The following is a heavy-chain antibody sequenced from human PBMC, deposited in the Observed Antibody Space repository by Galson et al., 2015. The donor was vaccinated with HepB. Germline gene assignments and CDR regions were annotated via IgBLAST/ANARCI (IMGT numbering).Heavy chain of an antibody. J-gene: IGHJ6*02. CDR3: ARDGRDIVVVVAPLRWTRYGMDV. Sequence: SVKVSCKASGYTFTSCGISWVRQAPGQGLEWMGWISAYNGNTNYAQKLQGRVTMTTDTSTSTAYMELRSLRSDDTAVYYCARDGRDIVVVVAPLRWTRYGMDVWGQGTTVTVSS. D-gene: IGHD2-15*01. V-gene: IGHV1-18*04. CDR2: ISAYNGNT. CDR1: GYTFTSCG.